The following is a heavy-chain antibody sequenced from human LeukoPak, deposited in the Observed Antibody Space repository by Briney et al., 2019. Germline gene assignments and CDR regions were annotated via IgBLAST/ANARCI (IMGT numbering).Heavy chain of an antibody. V-gene: IGHV4-59*01. CDR1: GGSISSYY. CDR2: IYYSGRT. D-gene: IGHD3-9*01. Sequence: PSETLSLTCTVSGGSISSYYWSWIRQPPGKGLEWIGYIYYSGRTNYNPSLKSRVTISVDTSKNQFSLKLSSVTAADTAVYYCASTQPRLYYDILTGYYPDAFDIWGQGTMVTVSS. J-gene: IGHJ3*02. CDR3: ASTQPRLYYDILTGYYPDAFDI.